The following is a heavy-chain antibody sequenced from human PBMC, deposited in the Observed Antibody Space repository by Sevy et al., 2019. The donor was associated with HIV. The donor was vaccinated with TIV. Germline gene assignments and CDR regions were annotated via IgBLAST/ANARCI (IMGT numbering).Heavy chain of an antibody. J-gene: IGHJ6*03. CDR3: AKGGGGHYDPDEIGYYFYYYNMDV. V-gene: IGHV3-23*01. CDR2: ISGSGTRT. D-gene: IGHD3-22*01. CDR1: GFSFDSYG. Sequence: GGSLRLSCAVSGFSFDSYGMTWVRQAPGKGLEWVSGISGSGTRTYYADSVKGRFSISRDNSKNRMYLQMNRLRSEDTDIYYCAKGGGGHYDPDEIGYYFYYYNMDVWGKGTTVTVSS.